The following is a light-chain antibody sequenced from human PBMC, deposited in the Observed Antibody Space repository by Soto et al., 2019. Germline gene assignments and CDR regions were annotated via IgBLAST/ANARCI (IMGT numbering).Light chain of an antibody. CDR1: SSDIGAYNY. CDR2: EVS. V-gene: IGLV2-14*01. Sequence: QSALTQPASVSGSPGQSITISCTGTSSDIGAYNYVSWYQQHPGKAPKLMIHEVSYRPSGVSNRCSGSKSGNTASLTISGLQTEDEADYYCSSYTTISTPLFGGGTKLTVL. J-gene: IGLJ2*01. CDR3: SSYTTISTPL.